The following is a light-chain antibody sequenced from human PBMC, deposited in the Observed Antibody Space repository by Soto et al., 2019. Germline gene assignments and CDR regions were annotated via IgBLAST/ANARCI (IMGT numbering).Light chain of an antibody. Sequence: QSVLTQPASVSGSPGQSITISCTGTSSDVGGYNYVCWYKQHPGKAPQLMIYEVTNRPSGVSDRFSGSKSGNTASLTISGLQAEDEADHYCSSCTSSSTLYVFGTGTKVTVL. CDR2: EVT. CDR3: SSCTSSSTLYV. CDR1: SSDVGGYNY. V-gene: IGLV2-14*01. J-gene: IGLJ1*01.